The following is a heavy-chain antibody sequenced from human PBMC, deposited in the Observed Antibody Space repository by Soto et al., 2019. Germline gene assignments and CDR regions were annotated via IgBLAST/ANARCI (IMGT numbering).Heavy chain of an antibody. Sequence: PSETLSLTCTVSDDSITSGAYYWGLIRQPPGKGLEWIGTIQYRGSTYYNPSLKSRVTMSLDTSKNQYSLRLSSVTAADTVVYLCGGTFWFGDLLFDYWGPGTLVTFSS. V-gene: IGHV4-39*01. J-gene: IGHJ4*02. CDR1: DDSITSGAYY. D-gene: IGHD3-10*01. CDR2: IQYRGST. CDR3: GGTFWFGDLLFDY.